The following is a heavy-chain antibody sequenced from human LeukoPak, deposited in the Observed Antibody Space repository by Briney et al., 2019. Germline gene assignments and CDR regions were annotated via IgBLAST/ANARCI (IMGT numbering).Heavy chain of an antibody. V-gene: IGHV3-23*01. Sequence: GGSLRLSCAASGFTFRRHAMSWVRQAPGKGLEWVSGISDSAGTTHYADSVKGRFTVSRDNTKSTLFLQMNSLRAEDTALYYCAKGSSGYFADLWGQGTLVTVSS. D-gene: IGHD3-22*01. CDR3: AKGSSGYFADL. CDR2: ISDSAGTT. CDR1: GFTFRRHA. J-gene: IGHJ5*02.